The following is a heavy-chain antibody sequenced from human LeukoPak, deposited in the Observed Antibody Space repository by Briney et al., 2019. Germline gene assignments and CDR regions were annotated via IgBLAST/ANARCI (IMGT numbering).Heavy chain of an antibody. Sequence: SETLSLTCAVYGGSFSTYYWSWIRQPPGKGLEWIGYIYYSGSTNYNPSLKSRVTISVDTSKNQFSLKLSSVTAADTAVYYCARSKGGAQQWLVTGYYYGMDVWGQGTTVTVSS. CDR1: GGSFSTYY. CDR2: IYYSGST. D-gene: IGHD6-19*01. J-gene: IGHJ6*02. CDR3: ARSKGGAQQWLVTGYYYGMDV. V-gene: IGHV4-59*08.